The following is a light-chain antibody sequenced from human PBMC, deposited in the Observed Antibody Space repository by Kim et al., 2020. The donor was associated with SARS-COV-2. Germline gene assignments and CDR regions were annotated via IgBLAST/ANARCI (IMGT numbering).Light chain of an antibody. V-gene: IGLV3-1*01. J-gene: IGLJ3*02. CDR2: QDS. CDR3: QAWDSSTRV. CDR1: KLGDKH. Sequence: VSPVQTAIFTFTGDKLGDKHACCYQQNPGQPPALVIYQDSKWRSGIPERFSGSNTGNTATLTSSGTQAMDEADYYCQAWDSSTRVLGGGTQLIFL.